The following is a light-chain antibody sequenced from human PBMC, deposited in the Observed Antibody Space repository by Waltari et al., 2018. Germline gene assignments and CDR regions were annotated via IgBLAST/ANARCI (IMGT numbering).Light chain of an antibody. Sequence: GDRVTITCQASHDISNYLNWYQQKPGKAPKPLIYDASNLESGDPSRFSGSVSGTDFTFTISSLQPEDIATYYCQQYDNLPPYTFGQGTKLEIK. V-gene: IGKV1-33*01. J-gene: IGKJ2*01. CDR3: QQYDNLPPYT. CDR1: HDISNY. CDR2: DAS.